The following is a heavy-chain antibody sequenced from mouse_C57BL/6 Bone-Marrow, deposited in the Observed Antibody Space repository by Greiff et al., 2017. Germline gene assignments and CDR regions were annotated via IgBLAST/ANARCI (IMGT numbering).Heavy chain of an antibody. Sequence: QVQLQQPGAELVKPGASVKLSCKASGYTFTSYWMQWVKQRPGQGLEWIGEIDPSDSYTNYNQKFKGKATFTVDTSSSTAYMQLISLTSEDSAVYYCARRTTAFDVWGTGTTVTVSS. J-gene: IGHJ1*03. CDR3: ARRTTAFDV. V-gene: IGHV1-50*01. CDR2: IDPSDSYT. D-gene: IGHD1-2*01. CDR1: GYTFTSYW.